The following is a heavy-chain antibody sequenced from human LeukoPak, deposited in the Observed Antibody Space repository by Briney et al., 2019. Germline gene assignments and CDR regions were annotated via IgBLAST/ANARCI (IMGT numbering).Heavy chain of an antibody. CDR3: ARAFTGGTLDF. CDR2: ISAYNGNT. Sequence: RASVKVSCKASGYTFTSYGISWVRQAPGQGLEWMGWISAYNGNTNYAQKLQGRVTMTTDTSTSTLYMELSALRSDDTAVFYCARAFTGGTLDFWGQGTLVTVSS. J-gene: IGHJ4*02. V-gene: IGHV1-18*01. D-gene: IGHD2-8*02. CDR1: GYTFTSYG.